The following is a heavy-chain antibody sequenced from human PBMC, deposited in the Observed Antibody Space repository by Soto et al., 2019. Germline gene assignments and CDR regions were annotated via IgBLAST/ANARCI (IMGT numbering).Heavy chain of an antibody. Sequence: LSLTCTVSGGSISSYYWSLIRQPRGKGLYWIGYIYYIGSTNYNPSLKSRVTISVDTSKNQFSLKLSSVTAADTAVYYCARERYCSGGSCFARNYNWFDPWGQGTLVTVSS. D-gene: IGHD2-15*01. V-gene: IGHV4-59*01. J-gene: IGHJ5*02. CDR3: ARERYCSGGSCFARNYNWFDP. CDR2: IYYIGST. CDR1: GGSISSYY.